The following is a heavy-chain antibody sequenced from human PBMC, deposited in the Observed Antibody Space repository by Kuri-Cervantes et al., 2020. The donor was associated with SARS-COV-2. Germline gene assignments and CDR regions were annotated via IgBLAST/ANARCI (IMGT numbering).Heavy chain of an antibody. V-gene: IGHV3-30*03. CDR3: ARAPRRGTMVRGAQQNYGMDV. D-gene: IGHD3-10*01. CDR1: GFTFSSYG. CDR2: ISYDGSNK. J-gene: IGHJ6*02. Sequence: GESLKISCAASGFTFSSYGTHWVRQAPGKGLEWVAVISYDGSNKYYADSVKGRFTISRDNSKNTLYLQMNSLRAEDTAVYYCARAPRRGTMVRGAQQNYGMDVWGQGTTVTVSS.